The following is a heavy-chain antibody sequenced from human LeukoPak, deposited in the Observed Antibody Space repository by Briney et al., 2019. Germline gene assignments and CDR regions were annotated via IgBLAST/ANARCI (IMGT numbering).Heavy chain of an antibody. CDR2: ISTSSSYT. V-gene: IGHV3-21*01. J-gene: IGHJ4*02. CDR3: ARDTSGSYSSPHDY. CDR1: GFTFSSYS. Sequence: GGSLRLSCAASGFTFSSYSMNWVRQAPGKGLEWVSSISTSSSYTYFADSVKGRFTISRDNAKNSLYLQMNSLRAEDTAVYYCARDTSGSYSSPHDYWGQGTLVTVSS. D-gene: IGHD1-26*01.